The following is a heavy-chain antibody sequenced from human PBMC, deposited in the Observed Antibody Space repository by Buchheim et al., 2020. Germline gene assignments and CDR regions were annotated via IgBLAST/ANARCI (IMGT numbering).Heavy chain of an antibody. V-gene: IGHV4-59*08. CDR1: GGSISSYY. CDR3: ARGYSSSWYFGFDP. CDR2: IYYSGST. J-gene: IGHJ5*02. D-gene: IGHD6-13*01. Sequence: QVQLQESGPGLVKPSETLSLTCTVSGGSISSYYWSWIRQPPGKGLEWIGYIYYSGSTNYNPSLKSRVTISVDTSQNQFSLKLSSVTAADTAVYYCARGYSSSWYFGFDPWGQGTL.